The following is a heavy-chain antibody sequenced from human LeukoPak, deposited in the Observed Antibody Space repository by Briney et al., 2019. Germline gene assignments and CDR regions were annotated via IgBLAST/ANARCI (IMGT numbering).Heavy chain of an antibody. J-gene: IGHJ5*02. CDR3: GVLMVYTIP. Sequence: PGGSLRLSCAASGFTFDNAWMNWVRQAPGKGLQWVGRIKSRADGGTTDYAAPVKGRFTISRDDSKNTLYLQMNSLKTEDTAVYHCGVLMVYTIPWGQGTLVTVSS. V-gene: IGHV3-15*07. CDR1: GFTFDNAW. CDR2: IKSRADGGTT. D-gene: IGHD2-8*01.